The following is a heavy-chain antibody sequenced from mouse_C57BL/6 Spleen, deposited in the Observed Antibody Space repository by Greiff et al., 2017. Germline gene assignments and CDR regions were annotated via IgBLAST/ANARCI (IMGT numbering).Heavy chain of an antibody. CDR2: IYPGSGST. J-gene: IGHJ3*01. CDR3: ARGSDRSGYGGFAY. CDR1: GYTFTSYW. Sequence: QVQLQQPGAELVKPGASVKMSCKASGYTFTSYWITWVKQRPGQGLEWIGDIYPGSGSTNYNEKFKSKATLTVDTSSSTAYMQLSSLTYEDSAVYYCARGSDRSGYGGFAYWGQGTLVTVSA. V-gene: IGHV1-55*01. D-gene: IGHD3-2*02.